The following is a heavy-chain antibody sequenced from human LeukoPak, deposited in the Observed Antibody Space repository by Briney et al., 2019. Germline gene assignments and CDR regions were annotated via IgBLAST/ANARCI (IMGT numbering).Heavy chain of an antibody. V-gene: IGHV1-18*04. CDR3: ARDPSHSYGYYYGMDV. Sequence: GASVKVSCKASGYTFTGYYMHWVRQAPGQGLEWMGWISAYNGNTNYAQKLQGRVTMTTDTSTSTAYMELRSLRSDDTAVYYCARDPSHSYGYYYGMDVWGQGTTVTVSS. CDR1: GYTFTGYY. J-gene: IGHJ6*02. D-gene: IGHD5-18*01. CDR2: ISAYNGNT.